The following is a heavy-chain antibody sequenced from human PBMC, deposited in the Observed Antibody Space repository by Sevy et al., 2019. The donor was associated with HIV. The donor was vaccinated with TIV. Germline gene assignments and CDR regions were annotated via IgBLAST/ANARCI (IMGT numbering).Heavy chain of an antibody. CDR1: GYTFTGYY. J-gene: IGHJ6*02. V-gene: IGHV1-2*02. CDR3: ARDLRRFLEWLFPYYYYYGMDV. D-gene: IGHD3-3*01. CDR2: INPNSGGT. Sequence: ASVKVSCKASGYTFTGYYMHWVRQAPGQGLEWMGWINPNSGGTNYAQKFQGRVTMTRDRSISTAYMELSRLRSDDTAVYYCARDLRRFLEWLFPYYYYYGMDVWGQGTTVTVSS.